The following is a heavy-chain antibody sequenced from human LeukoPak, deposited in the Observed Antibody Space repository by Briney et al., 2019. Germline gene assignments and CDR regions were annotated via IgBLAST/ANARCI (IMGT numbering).Heavy chain of an antibody. V-gene: IGHV1-69*13. D-gene: IGHD3-10*01. CDR2: IITIFGAA. CDR1: GGTFSTYT. J-gene: IGHJ6*03. CDR3: AKDQKVRAYYYYYMDV. Sequence: GASVKVSCKASGGTFSTYTFSWVRQAPGQGLEWIGRIITIFGAANYAQKFQGRVTISADESTGTVYMELRSLRSEDTAVYYCAKDQKVRAYYYYYMDVWGKGTTVTISS.